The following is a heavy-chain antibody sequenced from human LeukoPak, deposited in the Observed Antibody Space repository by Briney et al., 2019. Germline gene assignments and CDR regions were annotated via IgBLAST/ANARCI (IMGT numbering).Heavy chain of an antibody. Sequence: ESGPTLVNPTQTLTLTCTFSGFSLSTSGMCVSWIRQPPGKALEWLARIDWDDDKYYSTSLKTRLTISKDTSKNQVVLTMTNMDPVDTATYYCARILSSGSFSGNPDYFDYWGQGTLVTVSS. D-gene: IGHD1-26*01. V-gene: IGHV2-70*11. CDR3: ARILSSGSFSGNPDYFDY. CDR2: IDWDDDK. CDR1: GFSLSTSGMC. J-gene: IGHJ4*02.